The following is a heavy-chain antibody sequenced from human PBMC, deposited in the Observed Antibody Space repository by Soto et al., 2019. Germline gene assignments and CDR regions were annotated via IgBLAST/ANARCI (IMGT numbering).Heavy chain of an antibody. Sequence: EVQLVESGGGLVQPGGSLRLSCAASGFTVSSNYMSWVRQAPGKGLEWVSVIYSGGSTYYADSVKGRFTIARHNSKNTLYLQMNSLRAEDTAVYYCAYQLAAPYYYYYMDVWGKGTTVTVSS. J-gene: IGHJ6*03. CDR1: GFTVSSNY. D-gene: IGHD2-2*01. CDR2: IYSGGST. CDR3: AYQLAAPYYYYYMDV. V-gene: IGHV3-53*04.